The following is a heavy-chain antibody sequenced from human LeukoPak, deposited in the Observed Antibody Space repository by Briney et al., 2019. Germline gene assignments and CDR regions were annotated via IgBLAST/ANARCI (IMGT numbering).Heavy chain of an antibody. V-gene: IGHV3-30-3*01. CDR2: ISYDGSNK. CDR1: GYTFTSYY. J-gene: IGHJ5*02. CDR3: ARVYSSSWYPRGWFDP. Sequence: SCKASGYTFTSYYMHWVRQAPGKGLEWVAVISYDGSNKYYADSVKGRFTTSRDNSKNTLYLQMNSLRAEDTAVYYCARVYSSSWYPRGWFDPWGQGTLVTVSS. D-gene: IGHD6-13*01.